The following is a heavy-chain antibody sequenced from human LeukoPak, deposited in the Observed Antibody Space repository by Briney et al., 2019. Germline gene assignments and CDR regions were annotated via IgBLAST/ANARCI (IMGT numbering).Heavy chain of an antibody. CDR1: GFTVSNNY. D-gene: IGHD2-15*01. CDR2: FYSGGST. V-gene: IGHV3-53*01. CDR3: AREGVGYPDAFDI. Sequence: GGSLRLSCAASGFTVSNNYMSWVRQAPGKGLEWVSVFYSGGSTYYADSVKGRFISSRDNAKNTLYLQMNSLRAEDTAVYYCAREGVGYPDAFDIWGQGTMVTVSS. J-gene: IGHJ3*02.